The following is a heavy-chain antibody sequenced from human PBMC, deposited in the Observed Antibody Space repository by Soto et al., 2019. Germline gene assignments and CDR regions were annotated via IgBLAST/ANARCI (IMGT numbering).Heavy chain of an antibody. J-gene: IGHJ5*02. CDR1: GGSISSSNW. CDR3: ARDVHSGSNSRNNWFDP. D-gene: IGHD6-13*01. CDR2: IYHSGST. Sequence: SETLSLTCAVSGGSISSSNWWSWVRQHPGKGLEWIGEIYHSGSTNYNPSLKSRVTISVDKSKNQFSLKLSSVTAADTAVYYCARDVHSGSNSRNNWFDPWGQGTLVTVSS. V-gene: IGHV4-4*02.